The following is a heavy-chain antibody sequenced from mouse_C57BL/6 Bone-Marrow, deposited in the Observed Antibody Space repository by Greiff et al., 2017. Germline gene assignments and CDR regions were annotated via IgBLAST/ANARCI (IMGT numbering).Heavy chain of an antibody. J-gene: IGHJ3*01. CDR1: GFNITDYY. D-gene: IGHD2-4*01. CDR2: IDPEDGDT. V-gene: IGHV14-1*01. CDR3: TRDYDGGAWFAY. Sequence: EVKLQQSGAELVRPGASVKLSCTASGFNITDYYMHWVKQRPEQGLEWIGRIDPEDGDTEYAPKFQGKATMTADTSSNTAYLQLSSLTSGETAVDYCTRDYDGGAWFAYWGQGTLVTVYA.